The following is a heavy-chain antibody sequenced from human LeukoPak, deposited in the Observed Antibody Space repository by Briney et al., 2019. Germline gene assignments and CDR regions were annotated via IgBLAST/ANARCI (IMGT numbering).Heavy chain of an antibody. CDR3: ARDRPLHYFDY. CDR1: GFTFSDYY. CDR2: ITSNGNSV. Sequence: GGSLRLSCAASGFTFSDYYMGWIRQAPGKGLEWISYITSNGNSVYYAASVKGRFTISRDNAKNSLYLQVNSLTAEDAAVYYCARDRPLHYFDYWGQGTLVTVSS. V-gene: IGHV3-11*04. J-gene: IGHJ4*02.